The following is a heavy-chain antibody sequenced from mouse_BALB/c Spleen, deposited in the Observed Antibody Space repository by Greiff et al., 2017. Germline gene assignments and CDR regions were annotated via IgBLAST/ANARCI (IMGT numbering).Heavy chain of an antibody. D-gene: IGHD1-1*01. CDR3: AREGNYGDPFDY. J-gene: IGHJ2*01. Sequence: VMLVESGPGLVAPSQSLSITCTVSGFSLTGYGVNWVRQPPGKGLEWLGMLWGDGSTDYNSALKSRLSISKDNSKSQVFLKMNSLQTDDTARYYCAREGNYGDPFDYWGQGTTLTVSA. CDR2: LWGDGST. V-gene: IGHV2-6-7*01. CDR1: GFSLTGYG.